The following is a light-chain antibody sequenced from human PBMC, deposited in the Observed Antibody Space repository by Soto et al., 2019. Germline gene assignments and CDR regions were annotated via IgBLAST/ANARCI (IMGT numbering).Light chain of an antibody. V-gene: IGLV2-14*01. CDR1: SSDVGGYNY. CDR2: GVS. CDR3: CSYAGSSTWV. Sequence: QSVLTQPASVSGSPGQTITISCTGTSSDVGGYNYVSWYQQHPGKAPTLVIYGVSYRPSGVSARFSGSKFQNTASLTISGLQAEDEADYYCCSYAGSSTWVFGGGTKLTVL. J-gene: IGLJ3*02.